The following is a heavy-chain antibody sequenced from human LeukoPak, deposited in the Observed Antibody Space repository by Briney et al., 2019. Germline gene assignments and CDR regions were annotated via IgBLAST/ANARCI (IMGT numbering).Heavy chain of an antibody. CDR1: GYTFSPYW. Sequence: PGGSLRLSCVASGYTFSPYWMSWVRQTPGKGLEWVASISDGGSATYYVDSVRGRFTISRDDAKNSLFLQMNGLRAEDTAVYYCARLRADSSGSYYFDYWGQGTLVTVSS. D-gene: IGHD3-22*01. V-gene: IGHV3-7*03. CDR3: ARLRADSSGSYYFDY. CDR2: ISDGGSAT. J-gene: IGHJ4*02.